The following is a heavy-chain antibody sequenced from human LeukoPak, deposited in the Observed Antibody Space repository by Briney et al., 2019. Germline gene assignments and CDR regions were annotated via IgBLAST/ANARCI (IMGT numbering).Heavy chain of an antibody. CDR3: AREGLGWSGYDQGDYYYYMDV. Sequence: PSQTLSLTCTVSGGSISSGSYYWSWIRQPAGKGLEWIGRIYTSGSTNYNPSLKSRVTISVDTSKNHFSLQLNSVTPEDTAVYYCAREGLGWSGYDQGDYYYYMDVWGKGTTVTISS. J-gene: IGHJ6*03. CDR1: GGSISSGSYY. CDR2: IYTSGST. V-gene: IGHV4-61*02. D-gene: IGHD5-12*01.